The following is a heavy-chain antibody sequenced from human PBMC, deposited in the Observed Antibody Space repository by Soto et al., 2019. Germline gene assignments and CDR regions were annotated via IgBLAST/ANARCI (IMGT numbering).Heavy chain of an antibody. CDR1: GVSISSYY. Sequence: SETLSLTCTVSGVSISSYYWSWIRQPPGKGLEWIGYIYYSGSTNYNPSLKSRATISVDTSKNQFSLKLSSVTAADTAVYYCASYTTVTSFDYWGQGTLVTVSS. CDR2: IYYSGST. CDR3: ASYTTVTSFDY. V-gene: IGHV4-59*01. J-gene: IGHJ4*02. D-gene: IGHD4-17*01.